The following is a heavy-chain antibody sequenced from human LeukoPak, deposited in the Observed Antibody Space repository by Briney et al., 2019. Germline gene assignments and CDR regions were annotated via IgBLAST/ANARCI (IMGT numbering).Heavy chain of an antibody. CDR3: AQKGGTDH. J-gene: IGHJ4*02. CDR1: GFTLSRFG. CDR2: ISSSSSAI. D-gene: IGHD2-15*01. V-gene: IGHV3-48*02. Sequence: GGSLRLSCAASGFTLSRFGMNWVRQAPGKGLEWISYISSSSSAIYYADSVKGRFTISRDNAKNSLYLQMNSLRDEDTAVYYCAQKGGTDHWGQGTLVTVSS.